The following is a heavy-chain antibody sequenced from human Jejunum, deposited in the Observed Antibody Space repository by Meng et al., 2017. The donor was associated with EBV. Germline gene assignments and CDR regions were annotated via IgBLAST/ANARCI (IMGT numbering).Heavy chain of an antibody. CDR3: AGLRYSGYDRAFDY. D-gene: IGHD5-12*01. CDR1: GGSSTSCTVY. CDR2: IYYSGST. V-gene: IGHV4-61*01. J-gene: IGHJ4*02. Sequence: QEYGPALVTPAETSSLTCTCSGGSSTSCTVYWRWTRQPPGKGLEWCGYIYYSGSTNYIPSLKSRVTISLDTYKNQFSLKLSSGTAADTAVYYCAGLRYSGYDRAFDYWGQGALVTVSS.